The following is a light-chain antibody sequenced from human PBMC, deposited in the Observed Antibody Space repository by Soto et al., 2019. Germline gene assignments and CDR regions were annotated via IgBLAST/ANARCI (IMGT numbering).Light chain of an antibody. J-gene: IGLJ1*01. CDR3: TSYAGGNNV. V-gene: IGLV2-8*01. CDR2: EVN. CDR1: STDVGGYDY. Sequence: QSALTQPPSASGSPGQSVTISCTGTSTDVGGYDYVSWYQQHPGKVPQLMIYEVNKRPSGVPDRFSGSKSGNTASLTVSGLQPEDEADYYCTSYAGGNNVFGTGTKVTVL.